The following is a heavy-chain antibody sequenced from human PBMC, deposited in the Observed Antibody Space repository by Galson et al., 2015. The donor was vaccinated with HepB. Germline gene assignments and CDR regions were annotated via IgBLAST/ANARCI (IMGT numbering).Heavy chain of an antibody. J-gene: IGHJ1*01. Sequence: SVKVSCKASGYTFTSYAMHWVRQAPGQRLEWMGWINAGNGNTKYSQKFQGRVTITRDTSASTAYMELSSLRSEDTAVYYCARDSVATNPPEYFQHWGQGTLVTVSS. CDR2: INAGNGNT. CDR3: ARDSVATNPPEYFQH. CDR1: GYTFTSYA. D-gene: IGHD5-24*01. V-gene: IGHV1-3*01.